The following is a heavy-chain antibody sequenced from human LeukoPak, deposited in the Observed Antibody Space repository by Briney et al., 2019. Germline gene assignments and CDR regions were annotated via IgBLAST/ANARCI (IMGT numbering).Heavy chain of an antibody. CDR1: GFTFSTYG. CDR2: IWYDGSIK. Sequence: GRTLRLSCAASGFTFSTYGMNWVRQAPCKGLEWVAVIWYDGSIKYYADSVKGRFTISRDNSKNTLYLQMNSLRAEDTAVYYCARAVGPFDIWGQGTIVIVSP. V-gene: IGHV3-33*01. J-gene: IGHJ3*02. CDR3: ARAVGPFDI.